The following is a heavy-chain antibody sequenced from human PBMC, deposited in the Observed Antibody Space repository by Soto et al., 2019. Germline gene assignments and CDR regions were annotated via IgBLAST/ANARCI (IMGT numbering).Heavy chain of an antibody. CDR1: GFTFTRYS. Sequence: GGSLRLSCAASGFTFTRYSMNWVRQAPGKGLEWVSRINSDGSSTSYADSVKGRFTISRDNAKNTLYLQMYSLRGEDTAVYYCARDPAPSGWYDYWGQGTLVTVSS. CDR3: ARDPAPSGWYDY. V-gene: IGHV3-74*01. D-gene: IGHD6-19*01. CDR2: INSDGSST. J-gene: IGHJ4*02.